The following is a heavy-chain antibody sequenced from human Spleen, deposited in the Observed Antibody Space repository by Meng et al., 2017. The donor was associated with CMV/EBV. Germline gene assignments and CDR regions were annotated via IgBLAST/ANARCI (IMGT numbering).Heavy chain of an antibody. V-gene: IGHV1-18*01. Sequence: ASVKVSCKASGYTFTSYGISWVRQAPGQGLEWMGWISAYNGNTNYAQKLQGRVTMTTDTSTSTAYMELRSLRSDDKAVYYCARDYYYGITGTTGDYWGQGTLVTVSS. D-gene: IGHD1-7*01. J-gene: IGHJ4*02. CDR2: ISAYNGNT. CDR1: GYTFTSYG. CDR3: ARDYYYGITGTTGDY.